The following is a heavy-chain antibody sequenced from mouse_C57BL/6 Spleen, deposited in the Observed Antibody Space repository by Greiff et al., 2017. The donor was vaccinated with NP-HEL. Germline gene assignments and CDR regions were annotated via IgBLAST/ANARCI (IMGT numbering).Heavy chain of an antibody. J-gene: IGHJ4*01. V-gene: IGHV1-80*01. Sequence: VQLQQSGAELVKPGASVKISCKASGYAFSSYWMNWVKQRPGKGLEWIGQIYPGDGDTNDNGKFKGKATLTADKSSSTAYMQLSSLTSEDSAVYFCASRYDNYAMDYWGQGTSVTVSS. D-gene: IGHD2-12*01. CDR1: GYAFSSYW. CDR2: IYPGDGDT. CDR3: ASRYDNYAMDY.